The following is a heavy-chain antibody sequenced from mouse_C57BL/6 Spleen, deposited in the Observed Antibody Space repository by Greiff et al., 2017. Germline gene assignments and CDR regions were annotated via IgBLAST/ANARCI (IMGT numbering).Heavy chain of an antibody. CDR3: ARDDYGGFGY. CDR2: ISSGGSYT. J-gene: IGHJ3*01. D-gene: IGHD2-4*01. V-gene: IGHV5-6*01. Sequence: EVKVVESGGDLVKPGGSLKLSCAASGFTFSSYGMSWVRQTPDKRLEWVATISSGGSYTYYPASVKGRFTISRDNAKQTLYLQMSSLKSEDTAMYYCARDDYGGFGYWGKGTLVTVSA. CDR1: GFTFSSYG.